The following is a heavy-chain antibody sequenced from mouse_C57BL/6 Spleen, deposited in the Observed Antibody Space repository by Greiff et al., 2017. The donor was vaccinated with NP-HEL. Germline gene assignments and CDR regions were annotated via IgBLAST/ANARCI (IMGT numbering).Heavy chain of an antibody. D-gene: IGHD3-2*02. CDR3: TRQLRSPFDY. Sequence: QVQLQQSGAELVRPGASVTLSCKASGYTFTDYEMHWVKQTPVHGLEWIGAIDPETGGTAYNQKFKGKAILTADKSSSTAYMELRSLTSEDSAVYYCTRQLRSPFDYWGQGTTLTVSS. CDR2: IDPETGGT. J-gene: IGHJ2*01. CDR1: GYTFTDYE. V-gene: IGHV1-15*01.